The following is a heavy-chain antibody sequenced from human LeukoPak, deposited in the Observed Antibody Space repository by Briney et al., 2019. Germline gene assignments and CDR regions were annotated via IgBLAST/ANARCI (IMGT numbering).Heavy chain of an antibody. D-gene: IGHD1-26*01. Sequence: GSSVKVSCKASGGTFSSYAISWVRQAPGQGLEWMGRIIPIFGTANYAQKFQGRVTIITDESTSTAYMELSSLRSEDTAVYYCARGAQWELHYFDYWGQGTLVTVSS. CDR1: GGTFSSYA. CDR3: ARGAQWELHYFDY. J-gene: IGHJ4*02. V-gene: IGHV1-69*05. CDR2: IIPIFGTA.